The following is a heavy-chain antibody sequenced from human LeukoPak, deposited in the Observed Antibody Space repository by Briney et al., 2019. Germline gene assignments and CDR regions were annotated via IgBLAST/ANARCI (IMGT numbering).Heavy chain of an antibody. CDR1: GYTFTSYY. CDR3: AREVVIVVEPAANTIDY. J-gene: IGHJ4*02. Sequence: ASVKVSCKASGYTFTSYYMHWVRQAPGQGLEWMGIINPSGGSTSYAQKFQGRVTMTRDTSTSTVYMELSSLRSEDTAVYYCAREVVIVVEPAANTIDYWGQGTRVTVSS. CDR2: INPSGGST. V-gene: IGHV1-46*01. D-gene: IGHD2-2*01.